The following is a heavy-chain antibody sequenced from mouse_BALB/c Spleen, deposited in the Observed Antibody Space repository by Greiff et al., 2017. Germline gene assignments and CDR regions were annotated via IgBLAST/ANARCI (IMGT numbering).Heavy chain of an antibody. D-gene: IGHD4-1*01. V-gene: IGHV1-55*01. CDR3: ARGLGRLYFDY. Sequence: QVQLQQPGAELVKPGTSVKLSCKASGYNFTSYWINWVKLRPGQGLEWIGDIYPGSGSTNYNEKFKSKATLTVDTSSSTAYMQLSSLASEDSALYYCARGLGRLYFDYWGQGTTLTVSS. J-gene: IGHJ2*01. CDR1: GYNFTSYW. CDR2: IYPGSGST.